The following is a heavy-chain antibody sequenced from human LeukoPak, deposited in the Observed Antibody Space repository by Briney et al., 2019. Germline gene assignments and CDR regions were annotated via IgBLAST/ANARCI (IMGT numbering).Heavy chain of an antibody. CDR3: ARDCDYDSSGHSGGFDY. CDR1: GFTFSSYS. CDR2: ISSSSSYI. Sequence: PGGSLRLSCAASGFTFSSYSMNWVRQAPGKGLEWVSSISSSSSYIYYADSVKGRFTISRDNAKNSLYLQMNSLRAEDTAVYYCARDCDYDSSGHSGGFDYWGQGTLVTVAS. D-gene: IGHD3-22*01. J-gene: IGHJ4*02. V-gene: IGHV3-21*01.